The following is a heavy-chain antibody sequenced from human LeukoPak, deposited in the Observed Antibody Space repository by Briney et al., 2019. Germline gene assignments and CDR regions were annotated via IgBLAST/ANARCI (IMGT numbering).Heavy chain of an antibody. CDR3: AKDLEDIVVVVAATAAFDI. CDR2: ISTSGSII. D-gene: IGHD2-15*01. V-gene: IGHV3-48*03. CDR1: GFTFSDYE. J-gene: IGHJ3*02. Sequence: GGSLRLSCAASGFTFSDYEMNWVRQAPGKGLEWILHISTSGSIIHYADSVKGRFTISRDNAKNSLYLQMNSLRAEDTAVYYCAKDLEDIVVVVAATAAFDIWGQGTMVTVSS.